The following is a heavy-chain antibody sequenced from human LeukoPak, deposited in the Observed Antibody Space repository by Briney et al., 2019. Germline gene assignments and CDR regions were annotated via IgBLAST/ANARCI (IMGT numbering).Heavy chain of an antibody. CDR1: GFTVSSYY. CDR2: IYTGGGG. CDR3: AKDSTDTAMVVGNWFDP. V-gene: IGHV3-53*01. J-gene: IGHJ5*02. Sequence: GGSLRLSCAASGFTVSSYYMNWVRQAPGKELEWVSVIYTGGGGYYADSVRGRFTISRDTSKNMVFLQMNSLRVEDTALYYCAKDSTDTAMVVGNWFDPWGQGTLVTVSS. D-gene: IGHD5-18*01.